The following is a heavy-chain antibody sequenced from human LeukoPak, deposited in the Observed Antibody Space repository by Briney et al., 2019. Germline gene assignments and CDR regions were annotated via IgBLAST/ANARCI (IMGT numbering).Heavy chain of an antibody. CDR3: AKGSRYYYGSGSYFGY. J-gene: IGHJ4*02. V-gene: IGHV3-43*02. CDR2: ISGDGGST. D-gene: IGHD3-10*01. CDR1: GFTFDDYA. Sequence: GGSLRLSCAASGFTFDDYAMHWVRQAPGKGLEWVSLISGDGGSTYYADSVKGRFTISRDNSMNTLYLQMNSLRAEDTAVYYCAKGSRYYYGSGSYFGYWGQGTLVTVSS.